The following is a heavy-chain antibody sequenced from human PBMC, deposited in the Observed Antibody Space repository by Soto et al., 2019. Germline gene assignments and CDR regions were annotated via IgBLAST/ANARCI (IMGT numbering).Heavy chain of an antibody. V-gene: IGHV3-23*01. CDR1: GFTFSSYA. Sequence: PGGSLRLSCAASGFTFSSYAMSWVRQAPGKGLEWVSAISGSGGSTYYADSVKGRFTISRDNAKNSLYLQMNSLRAEDTAVYYCARDKGCSGGSCYPYYFDYWGQGTLVTVSS. CDR2: ISGSGGST. CDR3: ARDKGCSGGSCYPYYFDY. D-gene: IGHD2-15*01. J-gene: IGHJ4*02.